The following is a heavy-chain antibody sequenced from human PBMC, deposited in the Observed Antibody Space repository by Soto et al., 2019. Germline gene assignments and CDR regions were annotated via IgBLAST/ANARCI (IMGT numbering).Heavy chain of an antibody. J-gene: IGHJ3*02. CDR3: ARAQYTGSYFDACDI. CDR2: VNEDGSEK. V-gene: IGHV3-7*04. D-gene: IGHD1-26*01. CDR1: GLTFSNYY. Sequence: EVQLVESGGGLVQPGGSLRLSCAASGLTFSNYYMSWVRQAQGKGLEWVANVNEDGSEKYYVDSVKGRFTVSRDNARNSLYLQMNSLRVEDTAVYYCARAQYTGSYFDACDIWGQGTMVTVSS.